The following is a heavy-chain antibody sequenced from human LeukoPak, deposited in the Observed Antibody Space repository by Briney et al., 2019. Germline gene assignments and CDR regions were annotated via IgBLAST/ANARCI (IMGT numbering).Heavy chain of an antibody. J-gene: IGHJ6*03. CDR1: GYTFTGYY. V-gene: IGHV1-69*01. CDR2: IIPIFGTA. Sequence: KVSCKASGYTFTGYYMHWVRQAPGQGLEWMGGIIPIFGTANYAQKFQGRVTITADESTSTAYMELSSLRSEDTAVYYCARATHDYSNYGYYYYYMDVWGKGTTVTVSS. CDR3: ARATHDYSNYGYYYYYMDV. D-gene: IGHD4-11*01.